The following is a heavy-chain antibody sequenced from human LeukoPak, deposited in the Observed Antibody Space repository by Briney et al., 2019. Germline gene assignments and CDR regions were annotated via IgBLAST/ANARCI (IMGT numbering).Heavy chain of an antibody. Sequence: PSETLSLTCTVSGDSISSSNYYWGWIRQPPGKGLEWIGSIYYSGSTYYNPSLKSRVTISVDTSKNQFSLKLSSVTAADTAVYYCARPSGVVVPNYYMDVWGQGTTVTVSS. V-gene: IGHV4-39*01. D-gene: IGHD2-2*01. CDR2: IYYSGST. CDR3: ARPSGVVVPNYYMDV. CDR1: GDSISSSNYY. J-gene: IGHJ6*03.